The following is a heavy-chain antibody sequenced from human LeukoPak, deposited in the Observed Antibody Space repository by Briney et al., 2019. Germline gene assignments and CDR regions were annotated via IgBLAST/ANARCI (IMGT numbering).Heavy chain of an antibody. Sequence: ASVKVSCKASGYTFTSYYMHWVRQAPGQGLEWMGIINPSGGSTSYAQKFQGRVTMTRDTSTSTVYMELSSLRSEDTAVYYCARDEGLIWSGHIGQPLFDYWGQGTLVTVSS. CDR1: GYTFTSYY. V-gene: IGHV1-46*01. CDR3: ARDEGLIWSGHIGQPLFDY. J-gene: IGHJ4*02. CDR2: INPSGGST. D-gene: IGHD3-3*01.